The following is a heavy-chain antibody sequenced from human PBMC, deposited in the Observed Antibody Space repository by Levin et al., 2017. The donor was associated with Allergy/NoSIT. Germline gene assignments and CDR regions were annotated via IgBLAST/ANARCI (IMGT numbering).Heavy chain of an antibody. J-gene: IGHJ4*02. Sequence: SCEASGFMFSMYPMHWVRQAPGKGLEWVAAIPHDGRNTYFADSVKGRFSISRDNPKNTLFLQMNSLRVEDTAIYYCARDGGAFKFLDYWGQGNLVTVSS. V-gene: IGHV3-30*04. CDR2: IPHDGRNT. CDR1: GFMFSMYP. D-gene: IGHD3-16*01. CDR3: ARDGGAFKFLDY.